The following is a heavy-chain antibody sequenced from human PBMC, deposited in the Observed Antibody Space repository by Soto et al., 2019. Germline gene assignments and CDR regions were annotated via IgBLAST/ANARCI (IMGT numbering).Heavy chain of an antibody. CDR1: GFSLNTDGVG. Sequence: QITLKESGPTLVKPPQTLTLTCSFSGFSLNTDGVGVGWVRQPPGEALEWLALIYWDDDERYNPSLKTSLTITKDTSKNQVVLTMTNMDPVDTATYYCAKSRNLLTEDAQVGDFDYWGQGTLVTVSS. D-gene: IGHD3-16*01. CDR3: AKSRNLLTEDAQVGDFDY. V-gene: IGHV2-5*02. CDR2: IYWDDDE. J-gene: IGHJ4*02.